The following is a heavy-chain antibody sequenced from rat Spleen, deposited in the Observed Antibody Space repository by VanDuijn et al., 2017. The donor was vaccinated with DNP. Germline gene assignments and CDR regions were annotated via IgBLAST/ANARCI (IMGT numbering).Heavy chain of an antibody. D-gene: IGHD1-1*01. CDR1: RFTFNNYW. CDR3: AIYFYSGDNWFGY. Sequence: EVQLVESGGELVQPGRSLKLSCVVSRFTFNNYWMTWIRQVPGKGLEWVASIRSGDTTYYPDSVKGRFTISRDIAKDTLYLRMNSLRSEDTATYYCAIYFYSGDNWFGYWGQGTLVTVSS. CDR2: IRSGDTT. V-gene: IGHV5-31*01. J-gene: IGHJ3*01.